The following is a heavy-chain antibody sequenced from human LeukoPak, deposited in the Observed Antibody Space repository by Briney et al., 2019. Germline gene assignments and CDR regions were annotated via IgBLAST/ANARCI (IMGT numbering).Heavy chain of an antibody. V-gene: IGHV1-2*02. CDR2: INPNSGGT. CDR3: AREAPAAAAAYYYYYMDV. D-gene: IGHD6-13*01. J-gene: IGHJ6*03. Sequence: ASVKVSCKASGYTFTGYYMHWVRQAPGQGLEWMGWINPNSGGTNYAQKFQGRVTMTRDTSISTVYMELSSLRSEDTAVYYCAREAPAAAAAYYYYYMDVWGKGTTVTVSS. CDR1: GYTFTGYY.